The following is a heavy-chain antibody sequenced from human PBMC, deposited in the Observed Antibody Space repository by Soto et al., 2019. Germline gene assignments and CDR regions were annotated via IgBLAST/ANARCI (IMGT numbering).Heavy chain of an antibody. CDR2: IYYSGST. D-gene: IGHD3-22*01. CDR3: ARLDSSGYYYGYYFDY. J-gene: IGHJ4*02. V-gene: IGHV4-31*03. CDR1: DCSIRSGGYY. Sequence: SETQCLTYTFSDCSIRSGGYYWSWISQHPGKGLEWIGYIYYSGSTYYNPSLKSRVTISVDTSKNQFSLKLSSVTAADTAVYYCARLDSSGYYYGYYFDYWGQGTLVTVSS.